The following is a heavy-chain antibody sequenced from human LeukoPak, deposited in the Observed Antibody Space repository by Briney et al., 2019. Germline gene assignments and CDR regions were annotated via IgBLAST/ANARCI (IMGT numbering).Heavy chain of an antibody. CDR3: AKDLGSSGWYGGWFDP. J-gene: IGHJ5*02. CDR2: ISGSGGGT. V-gene: IGHV3-23*01. D-gene: IGHD6-19*01. Sequence: GGSLRLSCAASGFTFSSYAMSWVCRAPGRGLEWVSVISGSGGGTHYADSVKGRFTISRDNSKNTLYLQMSSLRAEDTAVYYCAKDLGSSGWYGGWFDPWGQGTLVTVSS. CDR1: GFTFSSYA.